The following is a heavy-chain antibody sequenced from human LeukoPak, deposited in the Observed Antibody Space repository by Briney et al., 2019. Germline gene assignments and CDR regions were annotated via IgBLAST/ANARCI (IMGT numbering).Heavy chain of an antibody. CDR2: ISHSGST. Sequence: SETLSLTCAVSGLSFSGFHWSWVRQPPGKGLEWIAEISHSGSTNYHPSLKSRVAISLDTSKNQFSLRLRSVTDADTAIYYCTRRLELNYGVLTGQFISGRAFDIWGQGTMVTVSS. CDR3: TRRLELNYGVLTGQFISGRAFDI. D-gene: IGHD3-9*01. V-gene: IGHV4-34*01. J-gene: IGHJ3*02. CDR1: GLSFSGFH.